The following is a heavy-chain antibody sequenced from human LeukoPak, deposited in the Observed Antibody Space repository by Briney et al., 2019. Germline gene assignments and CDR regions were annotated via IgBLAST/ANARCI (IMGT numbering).Heavy chain of an antibody. V-gene: IGHV3-33*01. CDR2: VWNDGTDE. CDR1: GFTFSKYA. D-gene: IGHD1-26*01. Sequence: GGSLRLSCAASGFTFSKYAMHWVRQTPGKGLEWVAAVWNDGTDENYADSVKGRFTISSDNSKITLYLQMNSLRAEDSAVYYCTFEIGRSQGAFDIWGQGTMITVSS. CDR3: TFEIGRSQGAFDI. J-gene: IGHJ3*02.